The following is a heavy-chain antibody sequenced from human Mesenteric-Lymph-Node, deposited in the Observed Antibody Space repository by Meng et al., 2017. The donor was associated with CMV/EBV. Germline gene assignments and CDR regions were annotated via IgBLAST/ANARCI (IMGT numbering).Heavy chain of an antibody. V-gene: IGHV5-51*01. CDR3: ARQKDYYGSGQD. D-gene: IGHD3-10*01. CDR1: GYTFTSYW. Sequence: CKGSGYTFTSYWIGWVRQMPGKGLEWMGIIYPGDSDTRYSPSFQGQVTISADKSISTAYLQWSSLKASDTAMYYCARQKDYYGSGQDWGQGTLVTVSS. J-gene: IGHJ4*02. CDR2: IYPGDSDT.